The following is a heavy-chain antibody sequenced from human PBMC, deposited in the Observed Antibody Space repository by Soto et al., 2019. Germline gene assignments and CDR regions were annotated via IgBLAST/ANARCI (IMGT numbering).Heavy chain of an antibody. D-gene: IGHD6-19*01. Sequence: QITLKESGPTLVKPTQTLTLTCTFSGLPLSTSRVGVGWVRQPPGKALEWLAVIYWDDDKRYSPSLRTRLTITKDTSKSQVVLTMANMDPVDTATYYCVHRIRGSGAEGYWGQGTLVTVSS. CDR1: GLPLSTSRVG. CDR2: IYWDDDK. V-gene: IGHV2-5*02. CDR3: VHRIRGSGAEGY. J-gene: IGHJ4*02.